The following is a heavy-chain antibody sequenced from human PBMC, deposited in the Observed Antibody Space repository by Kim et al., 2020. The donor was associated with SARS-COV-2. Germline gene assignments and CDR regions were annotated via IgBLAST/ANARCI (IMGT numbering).Heavy chain of an antibody. Sequence: GGSLRLSCAASGFTFSTSAMNWVRQAPGKGLEWVSGIASGGVSTKYADSVKGRFTISRDNSKNTLYLQMNSLRVEDTAVYYCVKGIAASCGQGTLVTVSS. J-gene: IGHJ5*02. CDR2: IASGGVST. CDR3: VKGIAAS. CDR1: GFTFSTSA. V-gene: IGHV3-23*01. D-gene: IGHD6-13*01.